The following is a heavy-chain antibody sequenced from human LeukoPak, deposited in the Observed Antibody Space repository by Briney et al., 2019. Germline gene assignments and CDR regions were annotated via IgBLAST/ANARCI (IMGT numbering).Heavy chain of an antibody. CDR3: ARVSGAAAAYFDY. V-gene: IGHV4-59*01. D-gene: IGHD6-13*01. J-gene: IGHJ4*02. Sequence: SETLSLTCTVSGGPLHNYYWSWIRQLPGKGLERIGYIDYSGSTNYNPSLNSRVTISVDTSQNQFSLKLSSVTAADTAVYYCARVSGAAAAYFDYWGQGTLVTVSS. CDR2: IDYSGST. CDR1: GGPLHNYY.